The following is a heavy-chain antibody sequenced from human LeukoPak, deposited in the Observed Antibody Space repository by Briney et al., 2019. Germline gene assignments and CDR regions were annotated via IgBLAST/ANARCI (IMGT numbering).Heavy chain of an antibody. CDR2: ISGSSYYI. D-gene: IGHD6-13*01. J-gene: IGHJ4*02. CDR3: AKVKGDISSSWYYFDY. V-gene: IGHV3-21*01. CDR1: GFTFSGYN. Sequence: PGESLRLSCAASGFTFSGYNINWVRQAPGKGLEWVSSISGSSYYIYYADSVKGRFTIFRDNSKNSLYLQMNSLRAEDTAVYYCAKVKGDISSSWYYFDYWGQGTLVTVSS.